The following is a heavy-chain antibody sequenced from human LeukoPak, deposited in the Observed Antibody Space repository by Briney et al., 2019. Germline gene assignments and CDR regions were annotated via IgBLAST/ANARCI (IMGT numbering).Heavy chain of an antibody. CDR3: VRGIGYCGGGTCSDY. D-gene: IGHD2-15*01. V-gene: IGHV3-7*01. Sequence: GGSLRLSCTASGFTFSNFWMGWVRRAPGKGLEWVANIKQDETEKFYLGSVKGRFTISRDNAKNSLYLQMNSLRAEDTAVYYCVRGIGYCGGGTCSDYWGQGTLVTVSS. CDR1: GFTFSNFW. CDR2: IKQDETEK. J-gene: IGHJ4*02.